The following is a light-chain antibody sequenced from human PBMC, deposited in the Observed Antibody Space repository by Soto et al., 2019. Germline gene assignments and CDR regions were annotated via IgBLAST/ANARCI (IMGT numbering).Light chain of an antibody. J-gene: IGLJ2*01. CDR2: RNN. Sequence: QSVLTQPPSASGTPGQRVTISCSGSSSNIGSNYVYWYQQLPGTAPKLLISRNNQRPSGVPDRFSGSKSGTSASLAISGLRSEDEADYYCAAWDDSLSVVFGGGTKVTVL. CDR1: SSNIGSNY. V-gene: IGLV1-47*01. CDR3: AAWDDSLSVV.